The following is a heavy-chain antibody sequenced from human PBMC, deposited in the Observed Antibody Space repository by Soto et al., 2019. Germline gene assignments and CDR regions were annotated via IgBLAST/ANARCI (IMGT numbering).Heavy chain of an antibody. Sequence: QVQLVQSGAEVKKPGSSVKVSCKASGGTFSRYAISWVRQAPGQGLEWMGGIIPIFGTANYAQKFQGRVTITAXXXTXSAYMELSSMRSEDTAVYYCARQGAALRYYYDGMDVWGQGTTVTVSS. CDR3: ARQGAALRYYYDGMDV. CDR1: GGTFSRYA. CDR2: IIPIFGTA. J-gene: IGHJ6*02. D-gene: IGHD6-25*01. V-gene: IGHV1-69*12.